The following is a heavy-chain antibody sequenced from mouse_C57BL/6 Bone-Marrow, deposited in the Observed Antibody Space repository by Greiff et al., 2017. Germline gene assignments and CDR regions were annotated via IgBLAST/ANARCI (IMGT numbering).Heavy chain of an antibody. Sequence: QVQLQQPGAELVMPGASVKLSCKASGYTFTSYWMHWVKQRPGQGLEWIGEIDPSDSYTNYNQKFKGKSTLTVDKSSSTAYMQPSSLTSEDSAVYYCARSYGNPFAYWGQGTLVTVSA. V-gene: IGHV1-69*01. J-gene: IGHJ3*01. D-gene: IGHD2-1*01. CDR3: ARSYGNPFAY. CDR1: GYTFTSYW. CDR2: IDPSDSYT.